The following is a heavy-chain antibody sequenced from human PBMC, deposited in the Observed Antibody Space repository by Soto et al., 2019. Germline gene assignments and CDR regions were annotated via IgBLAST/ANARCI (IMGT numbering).Heavy chain of an antibody. D-gene: IGHD6-6*01. CDR3: AHGIAARGRRIFDY. V-gene: IGHV2-5*02. CDR2: IYWDDDK. Sequence: QITLKESGPTLVKPTQTLTLTCTFSGFSLSTSGVGVGWIRQPPGKALEWLALIYWDDDKRYSPSLKSRLTITKDTSKHQVVLTMTNMDPVDTATYYCAHGIAARGRRIFDYWGQGTLVTVSS. CDR1: GFSLSTSGVG. J-gene: IGHJ4*02.